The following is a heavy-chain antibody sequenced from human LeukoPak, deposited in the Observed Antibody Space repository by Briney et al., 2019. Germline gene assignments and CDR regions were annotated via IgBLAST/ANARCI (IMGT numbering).Heavy chain of an antibody. Sequence: SGPTLVKPTQTLTLTCTFSGFSLTTSGVGVGWIRQPPGKALEWLAVIYWNEDKFDSPSLKSRLTITKDSSKSQVVLTMTNMDTVDTATYYCAHRRVADGYSFWGQGTLVTVSS. V-gene: IGHV2-5*01. CDR3: AHRRVADGYSF. CDR2: IYWNEDK. D-gene: IGHD5-24*01. CDR1: GFSLTTSGVG. J-gene: IGHJ4*02.